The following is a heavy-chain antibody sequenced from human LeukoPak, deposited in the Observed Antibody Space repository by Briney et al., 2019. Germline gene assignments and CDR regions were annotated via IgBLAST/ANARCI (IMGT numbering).Heavy chain of an antibody. Sequence: SETLSLTCTVSGGSISSGGYYWSWIRQHPGKGLDWIGYIYYSGSTYYNPSLKSRVTISVDTSKNQFSLNLSSATAADTAVYYCARHRPGERRFDPWGQGTLVTVSS. D-gene: IGHD3-16*01. V-gene: IGHV4-31*03. CDR1: GGSISSGGYY. CDR3: ARHRPGERRFDP. J-gene: IGHJ5*02. CDR2: IYYSGST.